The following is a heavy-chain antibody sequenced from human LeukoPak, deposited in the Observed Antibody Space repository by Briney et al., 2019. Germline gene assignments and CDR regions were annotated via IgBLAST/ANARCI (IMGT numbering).Heavy chain of an antibody. V-gene: IGHV4-38-2*01. D-gene: IGHD6-19*01. CDR3: ARGRGGQWLANFDY. CDR1: GYSISSGYY. J-gene: IGHJ4*02. CDR2: IYHSGST. Sequence: SETLSLTCAVSGYSISSGYYWGWIRQPPGKGLEWIGSIYHSGSTYYNPSLKSRVTISADTSKNQFSLKLSSGTAADTAVYYCARGRGGQWLANFDYWGQGTLVTVSS.